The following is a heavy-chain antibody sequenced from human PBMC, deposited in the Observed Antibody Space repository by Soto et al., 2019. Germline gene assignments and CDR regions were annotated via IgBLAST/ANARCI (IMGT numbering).Heavy chain of an antibody. J-gene: IGHJ4*02. D-gene: IGHD3-10*01. Sequence: QEQLVESGGGVVQPGRSLRLSCVVSGFTFSTYGMHWVRQAPGKGLEGVGVVSFDGSKKYTTDSVKGRFTISRDNSKNTLHLQMNNLRTADKDVYYCAKHMVHMGMVFDLGGQGTLVPVSS. CDR1: GFTFSTYG. CDR2: VSFDGSKK. V-gene: IGHV3-30*18. CDR3: AKHMVHMGMVFDL.